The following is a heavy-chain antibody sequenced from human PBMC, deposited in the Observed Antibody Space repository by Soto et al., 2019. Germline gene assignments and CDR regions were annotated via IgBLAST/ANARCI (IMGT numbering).Heavy chain of an antibody. J-gene: IGHJ5*01. CDR1: GFSLRTSGVG. D-gene: IGHD6-13*01. V-gene: IGHV2-5*01. CDR2: IYWNDDK. CDR3: GKSGSSGWYGWFDT. Sequence: FGPTLVNTTQTLTLTCILSGFSLRTSGVGVGWIRQPPGKALEWLGFIYWNDDKRYSPSLKSRLTITKDTSKNKVLLTMTNMPPVDTATYCSGKSGSSGWYGWFDTWGQGTLGTVAS.